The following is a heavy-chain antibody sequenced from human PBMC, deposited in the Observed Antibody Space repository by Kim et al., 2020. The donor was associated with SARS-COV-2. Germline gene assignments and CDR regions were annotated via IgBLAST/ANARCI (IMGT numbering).Heavy chain of an antibody. CDR2: IYYSGST. Sequence: SETLSLTCTVSGGSISSSSYYWGWIRQPPGKGLEWIGSIYYSGSTYYNPSLKSRVTISVDTSKNQFSLKLSSVTAADTAVYYCARHGTTVVTQRAFDIWGQGTMVTVSS. V-gene: IGHV4-39*01. CDR3: ARHGTTVVTQRAFDI. D-gene: IGHD4-17*01. J-gene: IGHJ3*02. CDR1: GGSISSSSYY.